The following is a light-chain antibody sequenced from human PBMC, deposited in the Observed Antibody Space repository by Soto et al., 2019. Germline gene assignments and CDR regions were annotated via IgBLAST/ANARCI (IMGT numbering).Light chain of an antibody. CDR2: DAS. CDR3: QQYDNLSLT. J-gene: IGKJ4*01. Sequence: MRMTKSPTSLSASVVVEVAITFRASQTSSTYLNWYQQKPGKAPRLLIYDASSLLSGVPSRFSGSASGTEFTITICSLETDDFATYYCQQYDNLSLTGGGGTKVDIK. V-gene: IGKV1-39*01. CDR1: QTSSTY.